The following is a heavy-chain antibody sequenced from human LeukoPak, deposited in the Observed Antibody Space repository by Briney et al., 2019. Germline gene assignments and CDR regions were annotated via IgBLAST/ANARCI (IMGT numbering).Heavy chain of an antibody. CDR3: ARAYCGGDCYLDY. D-gene: IGHD2-21*02. V-gene: IGHV1-18*01. CDR2: ISAYNGNT. J-gene: IGHJ4*02. CDR1: GYTFSIYA. Sequence: ASVKVSCKASGYTFSIYAISWVRQAPGQGLEWMGWISAYNGNTDYAQKFQGRVTMTTDTSTSTAYMELSRLRSDDTAVYYCARAYCGGDCYLDYWGQGTLVTVSS.